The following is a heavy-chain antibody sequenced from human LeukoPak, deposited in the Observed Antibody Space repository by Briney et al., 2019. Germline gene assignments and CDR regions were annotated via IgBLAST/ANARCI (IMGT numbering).Heavy chain of an antibody. J-gene: IGHJ4*02. CDR2: ISTSGST. Sequence: SQTLSLTCSVSGGYMNSGRWYWSWVRQPAGKGLEWIGHISTSGSTTYNPSLKSRVTISVDTSKNQFSLKLSSVTAADTAVYYCARGGIAVAGTDYWGQGTLVTASS. V-gene: IGHV4-61*09. CDR3: ARGGIAVAGTDY. D-gene: IGHD6-19*01. CDR1: GGYMNSGRWY.